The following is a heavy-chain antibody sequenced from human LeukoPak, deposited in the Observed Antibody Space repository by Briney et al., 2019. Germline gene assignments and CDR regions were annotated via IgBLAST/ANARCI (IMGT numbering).Heavy chain of an antibody. J-gene: IGHJ2*01. CDR3: AKHSTGVEC. D-gene: IGHD3-10*01. V-gene: IGHV3-23*01. Sequence: GGSLRLSCVGSGFTSIAYALTWARQAPGKGLEWVSGISGGGVTTYYADSVKGRFTISRDNSKNTLYLQMNSLRAEDTAVYYCAKHSTGVECWGRGTLVTVSS. CDR1: GFTSIAYA. CDR2: ISGGGVTT.